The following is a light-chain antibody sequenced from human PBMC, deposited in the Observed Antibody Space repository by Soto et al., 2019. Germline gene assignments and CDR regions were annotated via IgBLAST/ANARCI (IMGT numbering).Light chain of an antibody. V-gene: IGLV2-14*01. CDR2: DVS. CDR1: SGEIGGYNY. J-gene: IGLJ1*01. Sequence: QSALTQPASVSGSPGQSITISCTGTSGEIGGYNYVSWYQQHPGKAPKLIIYDVSNRPSGGSNRFSGSKSGNTASLTISGLQTEDEADYYCSSYTTSTLYVFGTGTKLTVL. CDR3: SSYTTSTLYV.